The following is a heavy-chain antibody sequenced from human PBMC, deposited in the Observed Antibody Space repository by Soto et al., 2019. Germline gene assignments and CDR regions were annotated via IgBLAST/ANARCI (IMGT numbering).Heavy chain of an antibody. CDR3: AKVRYSSPMGYYYGMDV. CDR1: RVAFSKFI. CDR2: IIPIFGTA. J-gene: IGHJ6*02. V-gene: IGHV1-69*01. Sequence: QAQLEQSGGEVKKPGSSVKVSCKASRVAFSKFIVTWVRQAPGLGLEWVGGIIPIFGTANYGQKFQGRVTITADESTSTSYMEVNNLRSDDTAVYYCAKVRYSSPMGYYYGMDVWGQGTTVTVSS. D-gene: IGHD6-19*01.